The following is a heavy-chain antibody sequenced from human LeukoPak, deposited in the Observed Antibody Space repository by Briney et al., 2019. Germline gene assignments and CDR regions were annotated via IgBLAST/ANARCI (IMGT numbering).Heavy chain of an antibody. J-gene: IGHJ4*02. CDR1: GYTFTRNG. V-gene: IGHV1-18*03. CDR3: AREGSMVRGVGIFGFDY. CDR2: ISGYNGNT. Sequence: ASVKVSCKASGYTFTRNGICWVRQAPGQGLEWMGWISGYNGNTKYAQKFQGRVTMTTDTSTSTAYMELKSLKSEDMAVYYCAREGSMVRGVGIFGFDYWGQGTLVTVSS. D-gene: IGHD3-10*01.